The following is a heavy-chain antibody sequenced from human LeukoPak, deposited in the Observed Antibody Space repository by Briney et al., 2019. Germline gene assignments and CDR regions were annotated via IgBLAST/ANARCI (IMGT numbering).Heavy chain of an antibody. CDR3: ARHRYYYGMDV. J-gene: IGHJ6*02. CDR2: IYYSGST. CDR1: GGSISSSNW. Sequence: PSETLSLTCAVSGGSISSSNWRSWVRQPPGKGLEWIGYIYYSGSTNYNPSLKSRVTISVDTSKNQFSLKLSSVTAADTAVYYCARHRYYYGMDVWGQGTTVTVSS. V-gene: IGHV4-4*02.